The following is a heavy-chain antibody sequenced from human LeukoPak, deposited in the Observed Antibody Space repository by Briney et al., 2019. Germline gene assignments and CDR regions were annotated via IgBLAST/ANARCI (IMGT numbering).Heavy chain of an antibody. CDR1: GFTVSSNY. V-gene: IGHV3-53*04. CDR2: IYSGGST. Sequence: GGSLRLSCAVSGFTVSSNYMSWVRQAPGKGLEWVSVIYSGGSTYYADSVKGRFTISRHNSKNTLYLQMNSLRAEDTAVYYCASRGKEMATTTDYWGQGTLVTVSS. J-gene: IGHJ4*02. CDR3: ASRGKEMATTTDY. D-gene: IGHD5-24*01.